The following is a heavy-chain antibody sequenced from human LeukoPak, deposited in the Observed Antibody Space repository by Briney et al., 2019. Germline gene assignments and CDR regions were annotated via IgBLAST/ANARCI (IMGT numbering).Heavy chain of an antibody. CDR1: GGSTSSSTYY. D-gene: IGHD3-22*01. CDR2: IDWDDDK. Sequence: TLSLTCSVSGGSTSSSTYYWGWIRQPPGKALEWLALIDWDDDKYYSTSLKTRLTISKDTSKNQVVLTMTNMDPVDTATYYCARINGDSSGYYDFDYWGQGTLVTVSS. CDR3: ARINGDSSGYYDFDY. V-gene: IGHV2-70*01. J-gene: IGHJ4*02.